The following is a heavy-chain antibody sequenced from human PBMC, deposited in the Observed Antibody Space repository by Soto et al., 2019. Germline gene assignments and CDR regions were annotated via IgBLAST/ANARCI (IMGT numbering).Heavy chain of an antibody. CDR3: ARGHGSSHNWLDP. Sequence: GGSLRLSCAASGFTFGSYSMNWVRQAPGKGLEWVSSISSSSSYIYYADSVKGRFTISRGNANNSLYLQMNSLRAEDTAVYYCARGHGSSHNWLDPWGQGTLVTVYS. J-gene: IGHJ5*02. D-gene: IGHD6-6*01. V-gene: IGHV3-21*01. CDR1: GFTFGSYS. CDR2: ISSSSSYI.